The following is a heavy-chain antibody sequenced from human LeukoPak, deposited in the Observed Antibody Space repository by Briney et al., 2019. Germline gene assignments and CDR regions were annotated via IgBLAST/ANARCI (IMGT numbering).Heavy chain of an antibody. CDR1: GFKFDDYG. J-gene: IGHJ4*02. CDR2: INWNGAWT. Sequence: GGSLRLSCAAYGFKFDDYGMSWVRQAPGKGLEWVCDINWNGAWTGYADSVKGRFTISRDNAKNSLYLQMNSLRAEDTAVYYCARAGVGARKDYWGQGTLVTVSS. V-gene: IGHV3-20*04. D-gene: IGHD1-26*01. CDR3: ARAGVGARKDY.